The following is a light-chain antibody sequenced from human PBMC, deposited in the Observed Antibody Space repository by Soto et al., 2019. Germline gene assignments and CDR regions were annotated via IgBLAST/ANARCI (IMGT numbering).Light chain of an antibody. Sequence: QYALTQPASVSGSPGQSTTISCTGTSSDVGGYNEVSWYQQRPGKAPKLMIFDVSNRPSGVSNRFSGSKSGNTASLTISGLQAEDEAYYYCSSHAAGSTLIFGGGTKVTVL. J-gene: IGLJ2*01. CDR2: DVS. V-gene: IGLV2-14*03. CDR1: SSDVGGYNE. CDR3: SSHAAGSTLI.